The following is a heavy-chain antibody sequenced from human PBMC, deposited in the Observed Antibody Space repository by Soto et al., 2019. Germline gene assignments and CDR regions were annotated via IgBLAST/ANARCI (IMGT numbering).Heavy chain of an antibody. D-gene: IGHD6-13*01. V-gene: IGHV4-59*01. CDR1: GGSISSYY. Sequence: SETLSLTCTVSGGSISSYYWIWLRQPPGKGLEWIGYIYYSGSTNYNPSLKSRVTISVDTSKNQFSLKLSSVTAADTAVYYCARVMGSSSWYNLNYFDYWGQGTLVTVSS. CDR2: IYYSGST. J-gene: IGHJ4*02. CDR3: ARVMGSSSWYNLNYFDY.